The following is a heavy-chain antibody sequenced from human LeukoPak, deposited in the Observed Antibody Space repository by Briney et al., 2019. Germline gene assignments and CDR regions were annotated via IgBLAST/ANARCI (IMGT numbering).Heavy chain of an antibody. J-gene: IGHJ4*02. V-gene: IGHV3-7*01. CDR1: GFTFSNYG. Sequence: PGRSLRLSCAASGFTFSNYGMHWVRQTPGKGLEWVANIKQDGSEKHYADSVKGRFTISRDNTKNSLSLQMNSLRAEDTAVYYCARAGSNWNYVYWGQGTLVTVSS. D-gene: IGHD1-7*01. CDR3: ARAGSNWNYVY. CDR2: IKQDGSEK.